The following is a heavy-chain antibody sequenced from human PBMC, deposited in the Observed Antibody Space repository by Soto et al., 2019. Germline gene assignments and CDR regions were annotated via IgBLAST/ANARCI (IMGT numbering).Heavy chain of an antibody. Sequence: PGESLKISCMGSGYSFTSYWIGWVRQMPGKGLEWMGIIYPGDSDTRYSPSFQGQVTISADKSISTAYLQWSSLKASDTAMYYCARFWGDLNLRIYYYYGMDVWVQGTTVTVSS. D-gene: IGHD3-16*01. CDR1: GYSFTSYW. CDR3: ARFWGDLNLRIYYYYGMDV. CDR2: IYPGDSDT. J-gene: IGHJ6*02. V-gene: IGHV5-51*01.